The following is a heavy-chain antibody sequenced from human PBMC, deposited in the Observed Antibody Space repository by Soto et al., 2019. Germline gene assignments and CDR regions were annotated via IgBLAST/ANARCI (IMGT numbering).Heavy chain of an antibody. CDR3: AHIDPEIVTVGGHGGCDY. D-gene: IGHD5-12*01. CDR2: LYWDDDK. V-gene: IGHV2-5*02. Sequence: QITLKESGPTLVRPPQTLTLTCTFSGFSLTSGVGVGWIRQPPGKALEWLALLYWDDDKRYSPSLKNRLTITKHNSKNPVVLTMTNVGPVDTATYFCAHIDPEIVTVGGHGGCDYWGQVTLVSVSS. CDR1: GFSLTSGVG. J-gene: IGHJ4*02.